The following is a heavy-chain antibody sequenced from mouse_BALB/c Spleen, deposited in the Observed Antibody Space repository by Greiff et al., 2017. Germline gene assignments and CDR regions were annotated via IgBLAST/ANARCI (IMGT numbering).Heavy chain of an antibody. Sequence: EVMLVESGGGLVQPGGSLKLSCAASGFTFSSYGMSWVRQTPDKRLELVATINSNGGSTYYPDSVKGRFTISRDNAKNTLYLQMSSLKSEDTAMYYCARADGYYDYYAMDYWGQGTSVTVSS. V-gene: IGHV5-6-3*01. D-gene: IGHD2-3*01. J-gene: IGHJ4*01. CDR3: ARADGYYDYYAMDY. CDR2: INSNGGST. CDR1: GFTFSSYG.